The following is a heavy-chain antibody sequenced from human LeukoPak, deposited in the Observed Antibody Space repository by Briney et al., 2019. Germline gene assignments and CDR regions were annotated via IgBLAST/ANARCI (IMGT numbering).Heavy chain of an antibody. CDR2: ISYDGSNK. D-gene: IGHD3-10*01. Sequence: AGGSLRLSCAASGFTFSSYAMHWVRQAPGKGLEWVAVISYDGSNKYYADSVKGRFTISRDNSKNTLYLQMNSLRAEDTAVYYCARVGSGNAFDYWGQGALVTVSS. CDR3: ARVGSGNAFDY. CDR1: GFTFSSYA. J-gene: IGHJ4*02. V-gene: IGHV3-30-3*01.